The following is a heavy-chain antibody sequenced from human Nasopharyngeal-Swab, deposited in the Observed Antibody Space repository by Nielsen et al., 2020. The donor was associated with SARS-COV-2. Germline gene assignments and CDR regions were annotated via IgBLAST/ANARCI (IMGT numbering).Heavy chain of an antibody. J-gene: IGHJ1*01. Sequence: SGPTLVNPTQTLTLTCNFSGFSLSTGGEGVGWIRQPPGKALEWVALIYWDDDERYSPSLKTRLTISKDTSKDQVVLTMTNMDPEDTATYYCAFLRYDSGEAYFYSWGQGTVVTVSS. CDR3: AFLRYDSGEAYFYS. CDR2: IYWDDDE. V-gene: IGHV2-5*02. D-gene: IGHD5-12*01. CDR1: GFSLSTGGEG.